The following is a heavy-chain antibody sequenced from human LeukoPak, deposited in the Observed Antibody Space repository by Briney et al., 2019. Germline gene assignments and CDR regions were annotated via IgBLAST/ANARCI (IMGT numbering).Heavy chain of an antibody. D-gene: IGHD6-13*01. CDR3: ARAGDIAAAGKG. CDR1: GDTFITYT. Sequence: GSSVKVSCKASGDTFITYTFSWVRQAPGQGLEWMGRIIPILGIANYAQKLQGRVTITADKSTSTAYMELSSLRSEDTAVYYCARAGDIAAAGKGWGQGTLVTVSS. CDR2: IIPILGIA. V-gene: IGHV1-69*02. J-gene: IGHJ4*02.